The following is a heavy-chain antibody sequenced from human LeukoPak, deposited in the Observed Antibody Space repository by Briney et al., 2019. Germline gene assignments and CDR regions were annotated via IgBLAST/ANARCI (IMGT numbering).Heavy chain of an antibody. CDR1: GGSISSYY. D-gene: IGHD6-19*01. V-gene: IGHV4-59*01. CDR2: IYYSGST. Sequence: SETLSLTCTVSGGSISSYYWSWVRQPPGKGLEWLGYIYYSGSTNYNPSLQSRVTISVDTSKNQFSLKLSSVTAADTAVYYCARATYSSGWGTSDYWGQGTLVTVSS. CDR3: ARATYSSGWGTSDY. J-gene: IGHJ4*02.